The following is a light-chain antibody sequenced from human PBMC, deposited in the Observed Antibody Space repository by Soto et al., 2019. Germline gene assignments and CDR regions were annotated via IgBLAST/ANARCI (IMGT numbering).Light chain of an antibody. J-gene: IGKJ5*01. CDR1: QSVSSY. V-gene: IGKV3-11*01. CDR3: QQRSNWPIT. CDR2: DAS. Sequence: IVMTQSPSTLSVSPGERATLSCRASQSVSSYLAWYQQKPGRAPRLLIYDASNRATGIPARFSGSGSGTDFTLTISSLEPEDFAVYYCQQRSNWPITFGQGTRLENK.